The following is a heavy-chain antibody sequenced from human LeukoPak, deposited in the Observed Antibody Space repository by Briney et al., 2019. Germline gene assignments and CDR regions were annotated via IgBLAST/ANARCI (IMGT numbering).Heavy chain of an antibody. CDR2: IYYSGST. J-gene: IGHJ4*02. D-gene: IGHD3-22*01. V-gene: IGHV4-59*01. CDR3: ARVTGYMIEDYFDY. CDR1: GGSISSYY. Sequence: SETLSRTCTVSGGSISSYYWSWIRQPPGKGLEWIGYIYYSGSTNYNPSLKSRVTISVETSKNQFSLKLSSVTAADTAVYYCARVTGYMIEDYFDYWGQGTLVTVSS.